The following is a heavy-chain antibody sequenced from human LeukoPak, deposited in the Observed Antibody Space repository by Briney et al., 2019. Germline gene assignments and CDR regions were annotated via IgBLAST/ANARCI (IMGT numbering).Heavy chain of an antibody. V-gene: IGHV4-30-4*08. D-gene: IGHD5-18*01. J-gene: IGHJ4*02. CDR3: ARAIADTAMVYFDY. CDR2: IYYSGST. Sequence: SQTLSLTCTVSGGSISSGDYYWSWIRQPPGKGLEWSGYIYYSGSTYYNPSLKSRVTISVDTSKNQFSLKLSSVTAADTAVYYCARAIADTAMVYFDYWGQGTLVTVSS. CDR1: GGSISSGDYY.